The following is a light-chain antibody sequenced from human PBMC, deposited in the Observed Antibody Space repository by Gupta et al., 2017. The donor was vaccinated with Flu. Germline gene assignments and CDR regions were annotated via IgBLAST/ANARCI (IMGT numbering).Light chain of an antibody. V-gene: IGLV2-14*01. Sequence: QSALTQPASVSGSPGQSITISCTGTSSDVGGYNYVSWYQQHPGKAPKLMIYEVSNRPSGVSNRFSGSKSGNTASMTISGLQAEDEDDYYCSSYTSSSTHGFGGGTKLTVL. J-gene: IGLJ3*02. CDR1: SSDVGGYNY. CDR2: EVS. CDR3: SSYTSSSTHG.